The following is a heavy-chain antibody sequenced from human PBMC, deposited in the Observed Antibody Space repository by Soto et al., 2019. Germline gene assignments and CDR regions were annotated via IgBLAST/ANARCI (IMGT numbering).Heavy chain of an antibody. Sequence: SQPLRLTCTVSGDSISSNNNYWSWIRQPPGEGLEWIGFISYSGTTSYSPSLKSRVAISLDTSKNQFSLSLSSVTAADTAVYYCARGRGYSYGLDPWGQGTLVTVSS. CDR2: ISYSGTT. CDR1: GDSISSNNNY. J-gene: IGHJ5*02. D-gene: IGHD5-18*01. V-gene: IGHV4-30-4*08. CDR3: ARGRGYSYGLDP.